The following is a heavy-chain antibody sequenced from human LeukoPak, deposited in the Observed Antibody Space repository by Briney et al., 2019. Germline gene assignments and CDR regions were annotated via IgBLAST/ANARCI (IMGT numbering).Heavy chain of an antibody. CDR3: AKSPGSSSSYFDY. J-gene: IGHJ4*02. V-gene: IGHV3-9*03. CDR2: ISWNSGSI. D-gene: IGHD6-6*01. CDR1: GFTFDDYA. Sequence: SGGSLRLSCAASGFTFDDYAMHWVRQAPGKGLEWVSGISWNSGSIGYADSVKGRFTISRDNAKNSLYLQMNSLRAEDMALYYCAKSPGSSSSYFDYWGQGTLVTVSS.